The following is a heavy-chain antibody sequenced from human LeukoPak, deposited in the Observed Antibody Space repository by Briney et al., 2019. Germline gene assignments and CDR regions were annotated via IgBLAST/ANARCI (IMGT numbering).Heavy chain of an antibody. CDR1: GGSIRSYY. Sequence: PSESLSLTCTVSGGSIRSYYWSWLRQPPGKGLEWIGYINYSGSTSYSPSLRSRVTISVDTSKNQFSLKLSSVTAADTAVYYCTSSTTGGWFDPWGQGTLVTVSS. CDR3: TSSTTGGWFDP. CDR2: INYSGST. D-gene: IGHD2/OR15-2a*01. V-gene: IGHV4-59*01. J-gene: IGHJ5*02.